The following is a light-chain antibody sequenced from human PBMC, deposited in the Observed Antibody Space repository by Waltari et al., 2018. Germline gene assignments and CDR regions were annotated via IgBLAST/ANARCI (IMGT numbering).Light chain of an antibody. CDR2: EDT. CDR1: CSDVRSFDL. Sequence: QSALTQPASVSGSPGQSITISSTVTCSDVRSFDLVSWYQQVPGKAPKLIIYEDTKRPSSVSNRFSASKSGITASLTISGLQAEDEGNFYCCSYAPGSTLFFGGGTKLSVL. J-gene: IGLJ2*01. CDR3: CSYAPGSTLF. V-gene: IGLV2-23*01.